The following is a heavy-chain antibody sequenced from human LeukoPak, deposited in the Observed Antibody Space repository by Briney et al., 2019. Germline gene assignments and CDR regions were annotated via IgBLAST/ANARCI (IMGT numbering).Heavy chain of an antibody. D-gene: IGHD1-26*01. CDR2: ISSII. Sequence: PGGSLRLSCAASGFTFSTYSMNWVRQAPGKGLEWVSSISSIIYYADSVKGRFTISRDNAKNSLYLQMNSLRAEDTAVYYCARPENLGAPHVDDAFDIWGQGTMVTVSS. J-gene: IGHJ3*02. CDR1: GFTFSTYS. V-gene: IGHV3-21*01. CDR3: ARPENLGAPHVDDAFDI.